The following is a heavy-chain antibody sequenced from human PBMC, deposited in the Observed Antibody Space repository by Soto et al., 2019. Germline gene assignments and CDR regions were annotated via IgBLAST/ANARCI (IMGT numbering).Heavy chain of an antibody. V-gene: IGHV3-7*01. CDR2: IKQDGSEK. CDR3: ARDLRGGNLAFSFDY. Sequence: GGSLRLSCAVSGFTFSSYWMSWVRQAPGKGLEWVANIKQDGSEKYYVDSVKGRFTISRDNAKNSLYLQMNSLRAEDTAVYYCARDLRGGNLAFSFDYWGQGTLVTVSS. CDR1: GFTFSSYW. J-gene: IGHJ4*02. D-gene: IGHD1-7*01.